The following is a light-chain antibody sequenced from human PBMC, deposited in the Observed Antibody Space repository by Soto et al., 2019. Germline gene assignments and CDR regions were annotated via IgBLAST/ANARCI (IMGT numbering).Light chain of an antibody. Sequence: DIQMTQSPSTLSASVGDRVTITCRASQIISNWLAWYQQKPGKAPKVLIYKASSLETGVPSRFSGSGSGTEFTLTISSLQPDDFATYYCQQSNSYPCTFGPGTKVNIK. CDR3: QQSNSYPCT. CDR2: KAS. J-gene: IGKJ3*01. CDR1: QIISNW. V-gene: IGKV1-5*03.